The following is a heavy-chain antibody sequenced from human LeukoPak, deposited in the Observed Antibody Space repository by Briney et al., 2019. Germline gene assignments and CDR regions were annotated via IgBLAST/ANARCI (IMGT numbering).Heavy chain of an antibody. CDR2: TDPIGGST. Sequence: ASVKVSCKASGYTFTNYYIHWVRQAPGQGLEWMGITDPIGGSTNYAQKFQGRVTMTRDTSTSTVYMELRSLRSDDTAVYYCARDWFYYDGTAFDAFDIWGQGTMVTVSS. CDR1: GYTFTNYY. CDR3: ARDWFYYDGTAFDAFDI. J-gene: IGHJ3*02. V-gene: IGHV1-46*01. D-gene: IGHD3-22*01.